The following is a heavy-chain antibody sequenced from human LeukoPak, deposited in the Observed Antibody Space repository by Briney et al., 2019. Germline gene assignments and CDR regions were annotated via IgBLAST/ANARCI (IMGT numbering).Heavy chain of an antibody. J-gene: IGHJ6*02. V-gene: IGHV3-30*02. CDR1: GFTFSSNG. CDR2: IWYDGSNI. CDR3: ACQYDFWSGYYSDYYGMDV. D-gene: IGHD3-3*01. Sequence: GGSLRLSCAASGFTFSSNGMYWVRQAPGKGLEWVAVIWYDGSNINYVDSVQGRFTISRDNSKNTLYLQMNSLRAEDTAVYYCACQYDFWSGYYSDYYGMDVWGQGTTVTVSS.